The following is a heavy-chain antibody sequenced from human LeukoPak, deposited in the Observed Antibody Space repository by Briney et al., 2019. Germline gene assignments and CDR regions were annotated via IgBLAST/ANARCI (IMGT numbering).Heavy chain of an antibody. CDR2: ISGTGGGT. D-gene: IGHD3-22*01. J-gene: IGHJ3*02. CDR3: AKDREMYFYESSGYRDAFHI. V-gene: IGHV3-23*01. CDR1: GFTFNTYA. Sequence: GGSLRLSCAASGFTFNTYAMSWVRQAPGKGLEWVSSISGTGGGTYYADSVKGRFTISRDNSHKTLYLQMNSLRAEDTAVYYCAKDREMYFYESSGYRDAFHIWGQGTKVTVSS.